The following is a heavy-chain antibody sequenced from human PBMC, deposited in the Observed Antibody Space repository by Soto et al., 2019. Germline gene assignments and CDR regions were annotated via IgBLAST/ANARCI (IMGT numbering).Heavy chain of an antibody. V-gene: IGHV4-61*08. D-gene: IGHD3-10*01. CDR2: IYYSGST. CDR1: GGSISSGGYY. J-gene: IGHJ5*02. Sequence: NPSETLSLTCTVSGGSISSGGYYWSWIRQPPGKGLEWIGYIYYSGSTNYNPSLKSRVTISVDTSKNQFSLKLSSVTAADTAVYYCARDYYGSGSYYYNWFDPWGQGTLVTVSS. CDR3: ARDYYGSGSYYYNWFDP.